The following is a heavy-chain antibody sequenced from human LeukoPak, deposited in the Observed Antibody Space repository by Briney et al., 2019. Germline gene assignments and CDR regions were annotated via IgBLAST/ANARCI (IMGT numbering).Heavy chain of an antibody. V-gene: IGHV1-46*01. D-gene: IGHD3-22*01. CDR1: GGTFSSYA. CDR2: INPSGGST. J-gene: IGHJ4*02. CDR3: ARDYYDSSGYYLFDY. Sequence: ASVKVSCKASGGTFSSYAISWVRQAPGQGLEWMGIINPSGGSTSYAQKFQGRVTMTRDMSTSTVYMELSSLRSEDTAVYYCARDYYDSSGYYLFDYWGQGTLVTVSS.